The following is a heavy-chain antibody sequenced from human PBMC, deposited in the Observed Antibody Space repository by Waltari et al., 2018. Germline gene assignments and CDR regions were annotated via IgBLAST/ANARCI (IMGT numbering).Heavy chain of an antibody. D-gene: IGHD5-12*01. CDR3: ARSGDGYTPSTYYYNGMDV. CDR2: IIPTLAVT. Sequence: QVQLVHSGAEVKKPGSSVKVSCKASGGTFSTYSINWLRQAPGQGLEWMGRIIPTLAVTIYAQRFQGRVTITADKSTSTAYMELSSLRPEDTAVYYCARSGDGYTPSTYYYNGMDVWGQGTTVTVSS. J-gene: IGHJ6*02. V-gene: IGHV1-69*02. CDR1: GGTFSTYS.